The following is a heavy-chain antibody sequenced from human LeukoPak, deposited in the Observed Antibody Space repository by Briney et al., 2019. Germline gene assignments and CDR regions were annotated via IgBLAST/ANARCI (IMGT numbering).Heavy chain of an antibody. CDR1: GFTFSSYW. Sequence: PGGSLRLSCAASGFTFSSYWMSWVRQAPGKGLEWVASIKQDGSEKYYVDSVKGRFTISRDNAKNSLYLQMNSLRAEDTAVYYCARAYYDFWSGYPDYWGQGTLVTVSS. D-gene: IGHD3-3*01. CDR2: IKQDGSEK. V-gene: IGHV3-7*04. CDR3: ARAYYDFWSGYPDY. J-gene: IGHJ4*02.